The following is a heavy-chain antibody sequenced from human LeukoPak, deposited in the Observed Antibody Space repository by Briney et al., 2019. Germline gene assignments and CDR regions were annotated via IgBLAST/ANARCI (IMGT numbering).Heavy chain of an antibody. J-gene: IGHJ4*02. CDR3: AREVGPIQLHLWGSAFDY. V-gene: IGHV1-46*01. CDR2: INPSGGST. Sequence: ASVKVSCKASGYTFRNYYMHWVRQAPGQGLEWMGIINPSGGSTSYAQKFQGRVTMTRDTSTSTVYMELSSLRSEDTAVYYCAREVGPIQLHLWGSAFDYWGQGTLVTVSS. CDR1: GYTFRNYY. D-gene: IGHD5-18*01.